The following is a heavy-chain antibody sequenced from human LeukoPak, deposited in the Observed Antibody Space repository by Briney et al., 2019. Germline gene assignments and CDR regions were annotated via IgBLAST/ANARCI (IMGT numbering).Heavy chain of an antibody. CDR1: GFTFSSYS. J-gene: IGHJ5*02. D-gene: IGHD3-10*01. V-gene: IGHV3-48*01. CDR3: ARGGGYYYGSGSYSFDP. Sequence: GGSLRLSCAASGFTFSSYSMNWVRQAPGKGLEWVSYISSSSSTIYYADSVKGRFTISRDNAKNSLYLQMNSLRAVDTAVYYCARGGGYYYGSGSYSFDPWGQGTLVTVSS. CDR2: ISSSSSTI.